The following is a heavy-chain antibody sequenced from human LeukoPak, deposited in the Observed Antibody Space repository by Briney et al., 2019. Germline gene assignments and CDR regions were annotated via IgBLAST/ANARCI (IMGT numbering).Heavy chain of an antibody. D-gene: IGHD1-14*01. CDR2: IKQDGSEK. J-gene: IGHJ4*02. V-gene: IGHV3-7*01. CDR1: GFTFSSYW. CDR3: ARNQRRLDY. Sequence: GGSLRLSCAASGFTFSSYWMSWVRQAPEKGLELVANIKQDGSEKYYVDSVRGRFTISRDNAKNSLYLQMNSLRAEDTAVYYCARNQRRLDYWGQGTLVTVSS.